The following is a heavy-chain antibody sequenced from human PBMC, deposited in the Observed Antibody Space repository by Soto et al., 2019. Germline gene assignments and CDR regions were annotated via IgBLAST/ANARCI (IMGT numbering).Heavy chain of an antibody. CDR1: GGSISSTNW. Sequence: QVQLKQSGPRLARPSGTLSLTCVVSGGSISSTNWWTWVRQTPGKGLEGIGEVYHTGSTKYNPSLKNRVTISVDKSNNQFSLNLKSVTAADTAVYYCATLPPRIVVVVLPIPSWGQGTLVTVSS. D-gene: IGHD2-15*01. CDR3: ATLPPRIVVVVLPIPS. V-gene: IGHV4-4*02. CDR2: VYHTGST. J-gene: IGHJ4*02.